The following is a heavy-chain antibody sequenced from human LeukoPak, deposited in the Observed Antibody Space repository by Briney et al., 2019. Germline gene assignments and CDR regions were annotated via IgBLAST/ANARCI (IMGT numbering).Heavy chain of an antibody. J-gene: IGHJ4*02. CDR3: ARFLSTGNNYRGYFDS. Sequence: SETLSLTCTVSGGSISSSDYYWSWIRQHPGKGLEWIGYMDYSGSTYYNPSLSSRLTISVDTSKNQFSLKLSSVTAADTAVYYCARFLSTGNNYRGYFDSWGQGTLVTVSS. V-gene: IGHV4-31*02. CDR1: GGSISSSDYY. D-gene: IGHD3-10*01. CDR2: MDYSGST.